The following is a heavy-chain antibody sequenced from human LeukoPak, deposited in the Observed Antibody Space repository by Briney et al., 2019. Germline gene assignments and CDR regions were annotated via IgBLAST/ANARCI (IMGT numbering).Heavy chain of an antibody. D-gene: IGHD1-1*01. CDR2: IYTSGST. J-gene: IGHJ6*03. CDR3: AREERYYYYMDV. CDR1: GGSISSYY. Sequence: SETLSLTCTVSGGSISSYYWSWLRQPAGKGLEWIGRIYTSGSTNYNPSLKSRVTISVDKSKNQFSLKLSSVTAADTAVYYCAREERYYYYMDVWGKGTTVTVSS. V-gene: IGHV4-4*07.